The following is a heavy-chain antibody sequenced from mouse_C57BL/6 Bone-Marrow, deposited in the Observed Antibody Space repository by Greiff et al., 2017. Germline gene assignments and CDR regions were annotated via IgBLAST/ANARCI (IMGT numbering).Heavy chain of an antibody. Sequence: EVQLQQSGAELVRPGASVKLSCTASGFNIKDDYMHWVKQRPEQGLEWIGWIYPENGDTEYASKFQGKATITADSSSNTAYLQLSSLTSEDTAVYYCTALYDGDWGQGTTLTVSS. CDR2: IYPENGDT. CDR3: TALYDGD. J-gene: IGHJ2*01. V-gene: IGHV14-4*01. CDR1: GFNIKDDY. D-gene: IGHD2-3*01.